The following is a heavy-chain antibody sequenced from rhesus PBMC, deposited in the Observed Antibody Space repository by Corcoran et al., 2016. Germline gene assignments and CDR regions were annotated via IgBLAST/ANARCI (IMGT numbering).Heavy chain of an antibody. V-gene: IGHV4-76*01. CDR1: GSSISGSYD. Sequence: QVQLQESGPGLVQPSETLSLTCAVSGSSISGSYDWTWIRQPPGKGLEWIGYVYGSSGSTIYNPARENRVSISKETSKNQFSLKRSAVPAADTAVYDCVRDTSWPDQIVDYWGQGVLVTVSS. J-gene: IGHJ4*01. CDR2: VYGSSGST. CDR3: VRDTSWPDQIVDY. D-gene: IGHD6-13*01.